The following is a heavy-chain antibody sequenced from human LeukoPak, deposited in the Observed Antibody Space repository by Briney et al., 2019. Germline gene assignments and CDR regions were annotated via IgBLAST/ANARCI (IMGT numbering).Heavy chain of an antibody. CDR2: IRYDGSDE. CDR3: ARDRNYYDSSGIDY. V-gene: IGHV3-30*02. J-gene: IGHJ4*02. CDR1: GFTFSSYG. Sequence: GGSLRLSCAASGFTFSSYGMHWVRQAPGKGLEWVAFIRYDGSDEYYADSVKGRFTISRDNARNSLYLQMNSLRAEDTAVYYCARDRNYYDSSGIDYWGQGTLVTVSS. D-gene: IGHD3-22*01.